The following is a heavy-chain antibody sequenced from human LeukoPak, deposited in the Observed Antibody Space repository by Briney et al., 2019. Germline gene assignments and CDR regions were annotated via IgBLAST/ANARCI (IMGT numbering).Heavy chain of an antibody. V-gene: IGHV3-74*01. D-gene: IGHD3-10*01. Sequence: GGSLRLSCAAPGFTFSSYWMHWVRQAPGKGLVWVSRINSDGSSTSYADSVKGRFTISRDNAKNTLYLQMNSLRAEDTAVYYCARGRMVRGVIFYYYYYMDVWGKGTTVTISS. CDR2: INSDGSST. J-gene: IGHJ6*03. CDR3: ARGRMVRGVIFYYYYYMDV. CDR1: GFTFSSYW.